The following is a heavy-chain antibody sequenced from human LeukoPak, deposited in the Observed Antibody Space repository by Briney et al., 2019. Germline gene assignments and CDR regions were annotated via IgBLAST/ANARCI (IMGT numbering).Heavy chain of an antibody. CDR3: AKGGGYCSGGSCYSDYYYGMDV. CDR2: ISGSGGST. Sequence: GGSLRLSCAASGFTFSSYGMHWVRQAPGKGLEWVSAISGSGGSTYYADSVKGRFTISRDNSKNTLYLQMNSLRAEDTAVYYCAKGGGYCSGGSCYSDYYYGMDVWGQGTTVTVSS. J-gene: IGHJ6*02. D-gene: IGHD2-15*01. CDR1: GFTFSSYG. V-gene: IGHV3-23*01.